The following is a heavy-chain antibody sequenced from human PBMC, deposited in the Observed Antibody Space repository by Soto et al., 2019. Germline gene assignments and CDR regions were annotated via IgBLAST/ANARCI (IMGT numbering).Heavy chain of an antibody. CDR2: ISATDGGT. CDR1: GFTFSTYA. D-gene: IGHD3-10*01. V-gene: IGHV3-23*01. J-gene: IGHJ4*02. CDR3: ANGESIGGTAFDY. Sequence: EVQLLESGGGLVQPGGSLRLSCAASGFTFSTYAMSWVRQAPGKGLEWVSTISATDGGTYYADSVKGRFTISRDNSKNTLYLQMNSLRAEDTAVYYCANGESIGGTAFDYGGQGTLVTVSS.